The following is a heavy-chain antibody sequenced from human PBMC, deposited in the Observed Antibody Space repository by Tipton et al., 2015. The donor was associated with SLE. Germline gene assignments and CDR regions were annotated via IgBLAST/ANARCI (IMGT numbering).Heavy chain of an antibody. Sequence: LRLSCAVYGGSFSGYYWSWIRQPPGKGLEWIGEINHSGSTNYNPSLKSRVTISVDASKNQFSLKLSSVTAADTAVYYCAREGDGSGPDYWGQGTLVTVSS. CDR1: GGSFSGYY. CDR2: INHSGST. D-gene: IGHD3-22*01. CDR3: AREGDGSGPDY. J-gene: IGHJ4*02. V-gene: IGHV4-34*01.